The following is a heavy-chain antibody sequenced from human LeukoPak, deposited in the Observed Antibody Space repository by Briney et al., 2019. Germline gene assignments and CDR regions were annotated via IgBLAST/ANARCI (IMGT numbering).Heavy chain of an antibody. CDR1: GYTFTSYR. D-gene: IGHD6-19*01. J-gene: IGHJ3*02. Sequence: GESLKISCKGSGYTFTSYRIAWVRQMPGKGLEWMGIIYPGDSDTRYSPSFQGQVTISADKSISTVYLQWSSLKASDTAIYYCATGYGSGRGAFDIWGQGTMVSVSS. V-gene: IGHV5-51*01. CDR2: IYPGDSDT. CDR3: ATGYGSGRGAFDI.